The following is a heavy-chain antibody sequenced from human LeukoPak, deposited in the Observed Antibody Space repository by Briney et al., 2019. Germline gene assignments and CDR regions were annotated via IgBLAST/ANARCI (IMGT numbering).Heavy chain of an antibody. CDR2: ISRSGSTK. J-gene: IGHJ4*02. CDR1: GFTFSDYN. V-gene: IGHV3-11*01. CDR3: ANLYSSGWYY. Sequence: GGSLRLSCAASGFTFSDYNMRWIRQAPGKGLEWVSSISRSGSTKYYADSVKGRFTISRDNAKNSLFLQMNSLRAEDTAVYYCANLYSSGWYYWGQGTLVTVSS. D-gene: IGHD6-19*01.